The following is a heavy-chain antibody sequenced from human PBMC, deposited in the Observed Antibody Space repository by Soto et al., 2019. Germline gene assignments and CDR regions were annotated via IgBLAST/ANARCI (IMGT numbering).Heavy chain of an antibody. V-gene: IGHV3-33*01. D-gene: IGHD3-3*01. J-gene: IGHJ5*02. Sequence: GSLRLSCAASVFTFSSYGMHWVRQAPGKGLEWVAVIWYDGSNKYYADSVKGRFTISRDNSKNTLYLQMNSLRAEDTAVYYCARDSRYYDFWGGYYDNWFDPWGQGTLVTVSS. CDR3: ARDSRYYDFWGGYYDNWFDP. CDR2: IWYDGSNK. CDR1: VFTFSSYG.